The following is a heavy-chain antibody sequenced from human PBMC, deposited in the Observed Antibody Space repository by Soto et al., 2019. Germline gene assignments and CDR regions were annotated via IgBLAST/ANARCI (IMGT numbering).Heavy chain of an antibody. V-gene: IGHV3-23*01. CDR2: ISGSGGST. D-gene: IGHD2-8*02. J-gene: IGHJ3*02. CDR1: GFTFSSYA. Sequence: GGSLRLSCAASGFTFSSYAMSWVRQAPGKGLEWVSAISGSGGSTYYADSVKGRFTISRDNSKNTLYLQMNSLRAEDTAVYYCAKGRREMGALLLVAFDIWGQGTMVTVSS. CDR3: AKGRREMGALLLVAFDI.